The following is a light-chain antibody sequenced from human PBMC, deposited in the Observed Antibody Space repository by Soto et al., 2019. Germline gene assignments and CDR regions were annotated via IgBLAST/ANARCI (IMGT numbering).Light chain of an antibody. CDR1: QSSSSY. Sequence: ETVLTQSPGTLSLSPGETATLSCRASQSSSSYLTWYQQRPGQAPRLLIYAASRRATGIPDRFSGSGSGTDFTLTISRLEPEDFAVYYCQQYSTSPITFGQGTRLEIK. J-gene: IGKJ5*01. CDR2: AAS. CDR3: QQYSTSPIT. V-gene: IGKV3-20*01.